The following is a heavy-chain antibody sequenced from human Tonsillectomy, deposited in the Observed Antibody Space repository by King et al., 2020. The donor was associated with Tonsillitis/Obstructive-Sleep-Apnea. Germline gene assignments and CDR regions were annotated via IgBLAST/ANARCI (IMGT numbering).Heavy chain of an antibody. Sequence: VQLQQWGAGLLKPSETLSLTCAVYGGSFSGYYWSWIRQPPGKGLEWIGEINHSGSTNYNPSLKSRVTISVDTSKNQFSLKLSSVTSAATAVYYCAREGEYCSGGSCYTGNFNCDYWGQGTLVTVSS. CDR2: INHSGST. V-gene: IGHV4-34*01. CDR1: GGSFSGYY. J-gene: IGHJ4*02. CDR3: AREGEYCSGGSCYTGNFNCDY. D-gene: IGHD2-15*01.